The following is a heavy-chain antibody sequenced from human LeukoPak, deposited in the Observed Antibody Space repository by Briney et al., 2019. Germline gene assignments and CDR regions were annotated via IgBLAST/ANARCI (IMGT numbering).Heavy chain of an antibody. V-gene: IGHV3-7*03. Sequence: GGSLRLSCEGSAFIFSGHWMNWVRQTPGKGLEWVANIKLDGSEKNYVDSVKGRFTISRDNTKNSLYLQMNSLRVEDTAVFYCARDQYDTWSRRGNFDSWGQGTLVIVSS. J-gene: IGHJ4*02. D-gene: IGHD3-3*01. CDR1: AFIFSGHW. CDR2: IKLDGSEK. CDR3: ARDQYDTWSRRGNFDS.